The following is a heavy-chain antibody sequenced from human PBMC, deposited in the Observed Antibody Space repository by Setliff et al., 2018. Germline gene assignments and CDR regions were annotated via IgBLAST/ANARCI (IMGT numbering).Heavy chain of an antibody. D-gene: IGHD3-9*01. V-gene: IGHV4-61*02. CDR1: GVSFGSGTYY. CDR3: AKERYFDWFFEN. CDR2: IQSTGNT. J-gene: IGHJ4*02. Sequence: LSLTCTVSGVSFGSGTYYWSWIRQPAGKGLEWIGLIQSTGNTNYNPSLQSRVTISIDTSKNQFSLKMSSVTAADTAVYYCAKERYFDWFFENWGQGTLVTVSS.